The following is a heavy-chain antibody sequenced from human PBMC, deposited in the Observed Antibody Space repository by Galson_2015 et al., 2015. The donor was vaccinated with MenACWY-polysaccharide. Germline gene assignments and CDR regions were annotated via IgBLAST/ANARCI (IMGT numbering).Heavy chain of an antibody. CDR2: IFPGDSDT. D-gene: IGHD6-13*01. Sequence: QSGAEVKKPGESLKISCKGSGYSFTSYWIGWVRQMPGKGLEWMGVIFPGDSDTRYNPSFQGQVTISADKSISTAYLQWSSLKASDTAMYYFARPSYSSSCNPFDYWVQGTLVTVSS. J-gene: IGHJ4*02. CDR1: GYSFTSYW. CDR3: ARPSYSSSCNPFDY. V-gene: IGHV5-51*01.